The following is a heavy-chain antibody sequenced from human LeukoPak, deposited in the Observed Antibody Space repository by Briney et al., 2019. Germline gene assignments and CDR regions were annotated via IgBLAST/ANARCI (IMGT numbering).Heavy chain of an antibody. Sequence: PGGSLRLSCAASGFTFSVHPMNWVRQAPGKGLEWVSSIRFTGSYTYYADSVKGRFTISRDNSKNTLYLQMNSLRAEDTAVYYCAKNTQYSGYYDCWGQGTLVAVSS. CDR3: AKNTQYSGYYDC. D-gene: IGHD6-6*01. CDR2: IRFTGSYT. J-gene: IGHJ4*02. CDR1: GFTFSVHP. V-gene: IGHV3-23*01.